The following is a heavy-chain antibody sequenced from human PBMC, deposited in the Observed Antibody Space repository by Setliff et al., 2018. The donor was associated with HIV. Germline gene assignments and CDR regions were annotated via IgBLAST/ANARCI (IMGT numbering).Heavy chain of an antibody. Sequence: SETLSLTCTVSGASISNSPHFWGWVRQPPGKGLEWIGNVYYSGTTYYNSALKSRVTISVDLSSNRFSLQLTSVTAADTAVYYCARIIKSGQTSSWVYFDFWGQGTLVTVSS. CDR3: ARIIKSGQTSSWVYFDF. D-gene: IGHD6-13*01. J-gene: IGHJ4*02. V-gene: IGHV4-39*01. CDR2: VYYSGTT. CDR1: GASISNSPHF.